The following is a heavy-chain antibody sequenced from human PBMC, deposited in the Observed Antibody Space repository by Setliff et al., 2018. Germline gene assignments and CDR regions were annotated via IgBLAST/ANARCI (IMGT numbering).Heavy chain of an antibody. CDR1: GRSFSGYY. Sequence: PSETLSLTCAVYGRSFSGYYWSWLRQPPGKGLEWIGEINHSGSTNYNPSLKSRVTISLDTSTNQVSLKLSSVTAADTAVYYCARDRQYCSSPTCYSSYFYYYGMDVWGQGTTVTVSS. D-gene: IGHD2-2*02. V-gene: IGHV4-34*01. J-gene: IGHJ6*02. CDR3: ARDRQYCSSPTCYSSYFYYYGMDV. CDR2: INHSGST.